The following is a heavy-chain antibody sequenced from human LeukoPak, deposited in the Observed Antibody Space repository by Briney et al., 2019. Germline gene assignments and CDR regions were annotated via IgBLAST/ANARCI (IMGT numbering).Heavy chain of an antibody. V-gene: IGHV4-4*07. D-gene: IGHD3-10*01. Sequence: PSETLSLTCTVSGGSISSYYWSWIRQPAGTALEWIGRIYTSGTITYNPSLKSRVTMSVDTSKNQFSLKLSSVTAADTAVYYCARHGTPLRYGSGNYYKGAPFDYWGQGTLVTVSS. CDR1: GGSISSYY. J-gene: IGHJ4*02. CDR2: IYTSGTI. CDR3: ARHGTPLRYGSGNYYKGAPFDY.